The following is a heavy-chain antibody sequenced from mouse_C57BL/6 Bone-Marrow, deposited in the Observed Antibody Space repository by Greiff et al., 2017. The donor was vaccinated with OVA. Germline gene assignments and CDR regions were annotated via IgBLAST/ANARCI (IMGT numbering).Heavy chain of an antibody. V-gene: IGHV1-50*01. D-gene: IGHD2-1*01. Sequence: QVHVKQPGAELVKPGASVKLSCKASGYTFTSYWMQWVKQRPGQGLEWIGEIDPSDSYTNYNQKFKGKATLTVDTSSSTAYMQLSSLTSEDSAVYYCARDGGNYPFDYWGQGTTLTVSS. CDR1: GYTFTSYW. J-gene: IGHJ2*01. CDR3: ARDGGNYPFDY. CDR2: IDPSDSYT.